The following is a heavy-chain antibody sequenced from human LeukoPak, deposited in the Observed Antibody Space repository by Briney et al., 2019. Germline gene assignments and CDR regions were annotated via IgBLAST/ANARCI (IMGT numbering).Heavy chain of an antibody. J-gene: IGHJ4*02. CDR1: GFTFSNYA. Sequence: GGSLRLSCVASGFTFSNYAMGWVRQAPGKGPEWVSAINDGGGSAYYADSVKGRFTISRDNSKNTLYLQMNSLRAEDTAVYYCTKDDLTARSDYWGQGTLVTVSS. CDR2: INDGGGSA. D-gene: IGHD5-18*01. V-gene: IGHV3-23*01. CDR3: TKDDLTARSDY.